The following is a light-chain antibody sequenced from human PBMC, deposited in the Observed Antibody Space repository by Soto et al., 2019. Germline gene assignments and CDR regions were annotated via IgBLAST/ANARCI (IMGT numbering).Light chain of an antibody. Sequence: EIVLTQSPATLSLSPGERSTLSCMASQSVSSSYLAWYQQKPGQAPRLLIYGASSRATGIPDRFSGSGSGTDFTLTISRLEPEDFAVYYCQQYGSSRTFGQGTKVDIK. V-gene: IGKV3-20*01. CDR3: QQYGSSRT. J-gene: IGKJ1*01. CDR2: GAS. CDR1: QSVSSSY.